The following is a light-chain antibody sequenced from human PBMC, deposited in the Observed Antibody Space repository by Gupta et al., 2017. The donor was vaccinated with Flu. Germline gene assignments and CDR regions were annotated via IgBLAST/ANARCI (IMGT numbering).Light chain of an antibody. CDR2: DTS. CDR3: QGRIT. V-gene: IGKV3-11*01. Sequence: EIVLTQSPATLSLSPGERATLSCRASQSVGFSLAWYQQRPGQAPRLLIYDTSNRGTGIPARFSGRGSGTDFTLTITSLEPEDSACYDGQGRITFGQGTRLEIK. CDR1: QSVGFS. J-gene: IGKJ5*01.